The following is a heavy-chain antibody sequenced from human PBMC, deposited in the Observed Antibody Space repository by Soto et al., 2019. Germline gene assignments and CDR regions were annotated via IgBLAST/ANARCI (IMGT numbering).Heavy chain of an antibody. CDR3: AKDATGDLDY. V-gene: IGHV3-30*18. D-gene: IGHD7-27*01. Sequence: QVQLVESGGGVIQPGRSLRLSYAASGFTFSSYGMHWVRQAPGKGLEWVAVISYDGSNKYYADSVKGRFTISRDNSKNTLYLQMNSLRAEDTAVYYCAKDATGDLDYWGQGTLVTVSS. CDR2: ISYDGSNK. J-gene: IGHJ4*02. CDR1: GFTFSSYG.